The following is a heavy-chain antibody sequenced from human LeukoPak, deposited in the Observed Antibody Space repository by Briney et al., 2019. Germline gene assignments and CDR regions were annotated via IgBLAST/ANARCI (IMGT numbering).Heavy chain of an antibody. CDR1: GGSISSGNYY. D-gene: IGHD6-6*01. V-gene: IGHV4-39*07. CDR2: INHSGST. Sequence: SETLSLTCTVSGGSISSGNYYWSWIRQPPGKGLEWIGEINHSGSTNYNPSLKSRVTISVDTSKNQFSLKLSSVTAADTAVYYCAISYSSSSGWFDPWGQGTLVTVSS. CDR3: AISYSSSSGWFDP. J-gene: IGHJ5*02.